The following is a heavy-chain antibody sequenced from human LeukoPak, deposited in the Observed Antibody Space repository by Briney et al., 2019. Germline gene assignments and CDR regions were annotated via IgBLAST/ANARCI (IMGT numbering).Heavy chain of an antibody. CDR2: IKSKTDGGTT. V-gene: IGHV3-15*01. J-gene: IGHJ4*02. CDR3: TTGYCSGGGCYSSYFDY. Sequence: GGSLRLSCAASGFTFSNAWMSWVRQAPGKGLEWVGRIKSKTDGGTTDYAAPVKGRFTISRDDSKNTLYLQMNSLKTEDTAVYYCTTGYCSGGGCYSSYFDYWGQGTLVTVSS. CDR1: GFTFSNAW. D-gene: IGHD2-15*01.